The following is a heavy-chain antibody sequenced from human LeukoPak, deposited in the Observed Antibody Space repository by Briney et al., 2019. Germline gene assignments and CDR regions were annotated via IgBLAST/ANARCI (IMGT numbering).Heavy chain of an antibody. CDR3: AKPRRGLPDDAFDF. D-gene: IGHD3-10*01. CDR2: ISGSGGTT. Sequence: GGSLRLSCAASGFTFSSYAMSWVRQAPGKGLEWVSAISGSGGTTYYADSVKGRFTISRDNSKNTVYLQMNSLRGEDTALYYCAKPRRGLPDDAFDFWGQGTMVTVSS. V-gene: IGHV3-23*01. CDR1: GFTFSSYA. J-gene: IGHJ3*01.